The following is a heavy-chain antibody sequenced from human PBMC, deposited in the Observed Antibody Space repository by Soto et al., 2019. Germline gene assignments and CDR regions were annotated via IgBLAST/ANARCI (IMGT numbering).Heavy chain of an antibody. CDR2: ISWNSGFI. J-gene: IGHJ6*02. CDR1: GFTFDDYA. CDR3: AKDMTPSYYYGSGKYVSYGMDV. V-gene: IGHV3-9*01. D-gene: IGHD3-10*01. Sequence: PGGSLRLSCAASGFTFDDYAMHWVRQAPGKGLEWVSVISWNSGFIAYADSVKGRFTISRDNAKNSLNLQMNSLRAEDTALYYCAKDMTPSYYYGSGKYVSYGMDVWSQGTTVTVSS.